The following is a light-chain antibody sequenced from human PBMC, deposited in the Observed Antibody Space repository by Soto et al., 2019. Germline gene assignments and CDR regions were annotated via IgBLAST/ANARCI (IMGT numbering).Light chain of an antibody. CDR2: NNN. V-gene: IGLV1-44*01. CDR3: AAWDDSLNGYV. CDR1: SSNIGTNA. J-gene: IGLJ1*01. Sequence: QAVVTQPPSASGTPGQRVTISCSGGSSNIGTNAVNWYQQLPGTAPKLLIYNNNQRPSGVPDRFSGSKSGTSASLAISGLQSEDEADYDCAAWDDSLNGYVFGTGTKVTVL.